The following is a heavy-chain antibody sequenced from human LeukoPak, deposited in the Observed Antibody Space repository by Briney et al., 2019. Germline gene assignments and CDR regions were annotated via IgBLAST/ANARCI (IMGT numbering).Heavy chain of an antibody. D-gene: IGHD3-10*01. V-gene: IGHV3-21*01. J-gene: IGHJ4*02. CDR3: ARDLEAYGSGSYYFDY. CDR2: ISSSSSYI. Sequence: GGSLRLSCAASGFTFSSYSMNWVRQAPGKGLEWVSSISSSSSYIYYADSVKGRFTISRGNAKNSLYLQMNSLRAEDTAVYYCARDLEAYGSGSYYFDYWGQGTLATVSS. CDR1: GFTFSSYS.